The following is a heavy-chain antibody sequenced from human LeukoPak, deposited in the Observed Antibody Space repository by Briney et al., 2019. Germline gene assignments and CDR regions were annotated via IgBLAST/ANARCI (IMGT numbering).Heavy chain of an antibody. CDR1: GFTVSSNY. J-gene: IGHJ5*02. CDR3: AKARRIQLWLS. Sequence: GGSLRLSCAASGFTVSSNYMSWVRQAPGKGLEWVSVIYSGGSTYYADSVKGRFTISRDNSKNTLYLQMISLRAEDTAVYYCAKARRIQLWLSWGQGTLVTVSS. CDR2: IYSGGST. D-gene: IGHD5-18*01. V-gene: IGHV3-53*01.